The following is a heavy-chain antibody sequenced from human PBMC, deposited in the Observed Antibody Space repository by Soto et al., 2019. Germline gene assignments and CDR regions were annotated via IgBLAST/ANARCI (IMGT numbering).Heavy chain of an antibody. D-gene: IGHD6-13*01. Sequence: SLRLSCAASGFTFDDYAIHWVRQAPGKGLEWVSGISWNSAAIDYAVSVKGRFTIVRDNAMNSLYLQMNHLGPEDTAFYYCAKDRGSSSWDPIFDFWGQGILVTVSS. J-gene: IGHJ4*02. CDR3: AKDRGSSSWDPIFDF. V-gene: IGHV3-9*01. CDR2: ISWNSAAI. CDR1: GFTFDDYA.